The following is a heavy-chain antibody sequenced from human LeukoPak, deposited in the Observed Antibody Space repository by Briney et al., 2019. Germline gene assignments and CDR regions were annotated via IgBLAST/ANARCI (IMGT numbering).Heavy chain of an antibody. D-gene: IGHD3-22*01. CDR1: GFTFSNYA. CDR3: AKDGFDYYDSSGYYYFDY. CDR2: ISTRGGGI. V-gene: IGHV3-23*01. Sequence: GGSLRLSCTVSGFTFSNYAMSWVRQAPGKGLEWVSGISTRGGGIYYADSVKGRFTISRDNSKSTLYLQMKSLRAEDTAVYYCAKDGFDYYDSSGYYYFDYWGQGTLVTVSS. J-gene: IGHJ4*02.